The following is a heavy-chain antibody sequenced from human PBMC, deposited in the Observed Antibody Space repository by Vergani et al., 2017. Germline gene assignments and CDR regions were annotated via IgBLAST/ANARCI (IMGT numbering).Heavy chain of an antibody. D-gene: IGHD3-3*01. Sequence: QVQLQESGPGLVKPSETLSLTCTVSGGSISSYYWSWIRQPPGKGLEWIGYIYYSGSTNYNPSLKSRVTISVDTSKNQFSLKLSSVTAADTAVYYCARSHYDCWSGYYSLGGAFDIWGQGTMVTVSS. J-gene: IGHJ3*02. CDR1: GGSISSYY. CDR3: ARSHYDCWSGYYSLGGAFDI. V-gene: IGHV4-59*01. CDR2: IYYSGST.